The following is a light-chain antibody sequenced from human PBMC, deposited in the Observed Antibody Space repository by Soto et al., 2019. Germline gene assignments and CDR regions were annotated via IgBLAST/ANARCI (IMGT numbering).Light chain of an antibody. CDR2: GAS. V-gene: IGKV3-15*01. CDR1: QSVRSN. Sequence: EIVMTQSPDTLSVSPGDRVTLSCRASQSVRSNSAWYQQKPGQAPRLLIYGASTRAAGIPARFSGSGFGTDFTLTISRLEPEDFAVYYCQQYGTSLYTFGQGTKVDIK. CDR3: QQYGTSLYT. J-gene: IGKJ2*01.